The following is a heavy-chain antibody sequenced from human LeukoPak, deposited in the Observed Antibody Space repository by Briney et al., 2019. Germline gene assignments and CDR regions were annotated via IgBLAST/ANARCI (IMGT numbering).Heavy chain of an antibody. CDR2: IIPIFGTT. CDR1: GDSLGNYS. CDR3: ARDLYCTHGICYSPGAFDL. V-gene: IGHV1-69*05. J-gene: IGHJ3*01. D-gene: IGHD2-8*01. Sequence: SVKVSCKSSGDSLGNYSFSWVRLDPRQGLEWMGVIIPIFGTTKYAQKFQGRVTITTYESTSTGYMEVSSLRSEDTVVYYCARDLYCTHGICYSPGAFDLWGQGTMVTVSS.